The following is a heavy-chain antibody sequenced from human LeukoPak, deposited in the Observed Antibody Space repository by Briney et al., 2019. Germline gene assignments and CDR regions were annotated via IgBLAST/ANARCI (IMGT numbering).Heavy chain of an antibody. CDR2: INPNSGGT. CDR3: ATLYCSSISCSIGKGDY. V-gene: IGHV1-2*02. CDR1: GYTFTGYY. Sequence: ASVKDSCKSSGYTFTGYYMHWVRHAPGQGLEWMGWINPNSGGTNYAQKFQGRVTMTRDTSISTAYMELSSLRSDDTAVYYCATLYCSSISCSIGKGDYWGQGTLVTVSS. D-gene: IGHD2-2*01. J-gene: IGHJ4*02.